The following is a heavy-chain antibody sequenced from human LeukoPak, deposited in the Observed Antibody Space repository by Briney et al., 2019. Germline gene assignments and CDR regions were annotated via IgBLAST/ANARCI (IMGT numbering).Heavy chain of an antibody. CDR1: GYTFTSYA. Sequence: ASVKVSCKASGYTFTSYAMHWVRQAPGQRLEWMGWINAGNGNTKYSQKFQGRVTITRDTSASTAYMELSSLRSEDTAVYYCARAGHYYDSSGYHSWGQGTLVTVSS. D-gene: IGHD3-22*01. J-gene: IGHJ4*02. CDR3: ARAGHYYDSSGYHS. CDR2: INAGNGNT. V-gene: IGHV1-3*01.